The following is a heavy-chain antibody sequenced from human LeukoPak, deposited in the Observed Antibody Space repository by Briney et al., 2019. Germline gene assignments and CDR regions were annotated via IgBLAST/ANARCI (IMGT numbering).Heavy chain of an antibody. D-gene: IGHD6-13*01. CDR1: GFTFSTYA. CDR3: AKSQGSSWQFYFDY. V-gene: IGHV3-23*01. CDR2: ISGSGGT. Sequence: QPGGSLRLSCAASGFTFSTYAMSWVRQAPGKGLEWVSAISGSGGTYYADSVKGRFTISRDNAKNTLYLQMNSLRVEDTAVYYCAKSQGSSWQFYFDYWGQGTLVTVSS. J-gene: IGHJ4*02.